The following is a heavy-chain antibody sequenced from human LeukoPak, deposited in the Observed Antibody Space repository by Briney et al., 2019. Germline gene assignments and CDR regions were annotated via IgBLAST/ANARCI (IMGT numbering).Heavy chain of an antibody. CDR2: INHSGRT. Sequence: SETLSLTCAVYSGSFSGHYWSWIRQSPGKGLEWIGEINHSGRTNYNPSLRSRVTISVDTSKNQFSLKLSSVTAADTAVYYCARDMGSSWSQGTLVTVSS. D-gene: IGHD6-13*01. V-gene: IGHV4-34*01. CDR1: SGSFSGHY. CDR3: ARDMGSS. J-gene: IGHJ4*02.